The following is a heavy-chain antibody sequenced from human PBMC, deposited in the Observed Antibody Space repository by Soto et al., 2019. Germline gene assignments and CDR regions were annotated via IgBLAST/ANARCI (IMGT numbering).Heavy chain of an antibody. CDR2: IRSKSDGGAA. V-gene: IGHV3-15*01. CDR1: RFTFSNAW. CDR3: TTDSGVYSSPRWFDP. J-gene: IGHJ5*02. D-gene: IGHD6-19*01. Sequence: EVQLVESGGGLVEPGGSLRLSCAASRFTFSNAWLSWVRQAPGKGLEWVGHIRSKSDGGAADYAAPVKGRFTISRDDSKNTLYLQMNSLQTDDTAVYYCTTDSGVYSSPRWFDPWGQGTLVTVSS.